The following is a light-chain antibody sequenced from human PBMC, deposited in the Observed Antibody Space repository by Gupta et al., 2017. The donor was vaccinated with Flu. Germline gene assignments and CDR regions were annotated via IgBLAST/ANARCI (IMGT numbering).Light chain of an antibody. CDR3: QKYYSTPRT. CDR1: QSVLYSANNKNY. V-gene: IGKV4-1*01. J-gene: IGKJ1*01. CDR2: WAS. Sequence: DIVMTQSPDSLAVSLGERATIHCKSSQSVLYSANNKNYFAWYQQKPGQPPKLLIYWASTRGYGVPDRFSGSGSGTDFALTINNLQAEDVAVYFCQKYYSTPRTFGQGTKVEIK.